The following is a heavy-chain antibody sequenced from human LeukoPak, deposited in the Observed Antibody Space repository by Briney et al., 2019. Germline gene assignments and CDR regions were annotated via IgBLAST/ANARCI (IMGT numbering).Heavy chain of an antibody. Sequence: GGSLRLSCTTSGFTFGDYAMSWVRQAPGKGLEWVGFIRSKAYGGTIEYAASVKGRFTISRDDSKSIAYLQMNSLKIEDTALYYCTRGPIQLWIHNAMDVWGQGTTVTVSS. J-gene: IGHJ6*02. D-gene: IGHD5-18*01. CDR3: TRGPIQLWIHNAMDV. V-gene: IGHV3-49*04. CDR1: GFTFGDYA. CDR2: IRSKAYGGTI.